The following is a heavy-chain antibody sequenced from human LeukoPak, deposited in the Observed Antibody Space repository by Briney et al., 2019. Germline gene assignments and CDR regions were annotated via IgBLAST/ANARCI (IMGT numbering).Heavy chain of an antibody. CDR2: IYYRGST. J-gene: IGHJ6*02. CDR1: GGSISSYY. Sequence: SETLSLTCSVSGGSISSYYWSCIRQPPGRGLEWIGYIYYRGSTTYNPPLKRRVPISLHTSKKQFSLKLISVTGEDAPVYYCGRSIVVAGIVSDYYYYAIDVWGQGTTVTLSS. CDR3: GRSIVVAGIVSDYYYYAIDV. V-gene: IGHV4-59*08. D-gene: IGHD6-19*01.